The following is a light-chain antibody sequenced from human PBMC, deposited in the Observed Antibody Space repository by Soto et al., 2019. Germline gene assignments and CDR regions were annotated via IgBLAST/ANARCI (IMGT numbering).Light chain of an antibody. CDR3: QHYNSYSEA. V-gene: IGKV1-5*03. CDR2: KAS. J-gene: IGKJ1*01. Sequence: DIQMTQSPSTLSGSVGDRVTITCRASQTISSWLAWYQQKPGKDPKLLIYKASTLNSGVPSRFSGSGSGTEFTLTISSLQPDDFATYYCQHYNSYSEAFGQGTKVELK. CDR1: QTISSW.